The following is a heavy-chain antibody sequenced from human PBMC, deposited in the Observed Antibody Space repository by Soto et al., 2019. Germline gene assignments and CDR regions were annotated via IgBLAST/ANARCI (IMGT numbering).Heavy chain of an antibody. J-gene: IGHJ4*02. CDR2: ISGSGGST. D-gene: IGHD1-26*01. CDR3: ARRGSGSYYDY. CDR1: GFTFSSYA. V-gene: IGHV3-23*01. Sequence: EVQLLESGGGLVQPGGSLRLSCAASGFTFSSYAMRWVRQAPVKGLEWVSAISGSGGSTYYADSVKGRFPISRDNSKNTLYLQMNSLRAEDTVVYYCARRGSGSYYDYWGQGTLVTVSS.